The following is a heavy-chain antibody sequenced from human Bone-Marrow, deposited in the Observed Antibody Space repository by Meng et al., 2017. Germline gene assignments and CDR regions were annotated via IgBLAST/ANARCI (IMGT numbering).Heavy chain of an antibody. CDR1: GVNFSSYA. CDR2: ISGSGGST. J-gene: IGHJ4*02. V-gene: IGHV3-23*04. Sequence: VGLGGAGGGLVRPGGSLRLSCAASGVNFSSYAMSWVRQAPGKGLEWVSAISGSGGSTYYADSVKGRFTISRDNSKNTLYLQMNSLRAEDTAVYYCAKDPARFDYWGQGTLVTVSS. CDR3: AKDPARFDY.